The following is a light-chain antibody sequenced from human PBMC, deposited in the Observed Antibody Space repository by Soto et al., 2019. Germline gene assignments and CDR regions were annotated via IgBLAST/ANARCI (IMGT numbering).Light chain of an antibody. Sequence: PSIQSLSPGGRSTLFCRASQTIASRYLAWYQHQPGQAPRLLIYRTCARAPGIPDRFSGGGSGTDFTLTISRLEREDFAVYYCQQYDNSTPTFGQGTRLEIK. CDR3: QQYDNSTPT. CDR2: RTC. J-gene: IGKJ5*01. V-gene: IGKV3-20*01. CDR1: QTIASRY.